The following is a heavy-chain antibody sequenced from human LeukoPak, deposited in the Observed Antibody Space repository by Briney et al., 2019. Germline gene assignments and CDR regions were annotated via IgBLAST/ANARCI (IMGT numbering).Heavy chain of an antibody. V-gene: IGHV1-18*01. CDR2: ISAYDGNT. J-gene: IGHJ4*02. CDR3: ARDGYGSGKGYFDY. CDR1: GYTFTSYG. Sequence: ASVKVSCKAPGYTFTSYGITWVRQAPGQGLEWMGWISAYDGNTKSAQKFQGRVIMTTDTSTSTAFMELRSLRSDDTAVYYCARDGYGSGKGYFDYWGQGILVTVSS. D-gene: IGHD3-10*01.